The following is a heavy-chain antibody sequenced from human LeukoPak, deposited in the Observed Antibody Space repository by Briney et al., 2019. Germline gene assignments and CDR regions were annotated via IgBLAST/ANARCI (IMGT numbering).Heavy chain of an antibody. CDR2: IYHSGNT. CDR1: GYSISSGYY. Sequence: SETLSLTCTVSGYSISSGYYWGRIRQPPGKGLEWIGAIYHSGNTYYNPSLKSRVTISVDTSKNQFSLKLSSVTAADTAVYYCARAPKGCSSTSCYGGHMDVWGKGTTVTVSS. V-gene: IGHV4-38-2*02. D-gene: IGHD2-2*01. J-gene: IGHJ6*03. CDR3: ARAPKGCSSTSCYGGHMDV.